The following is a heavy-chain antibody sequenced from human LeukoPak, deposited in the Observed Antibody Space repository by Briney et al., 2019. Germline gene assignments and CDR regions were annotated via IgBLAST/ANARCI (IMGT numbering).Heavy chain of an antibody. CDR1: GFTFSSYG. CDR3: AKEVSDSSGYYET. CDR2: ISCDGSNK. Sequence: GALRLSCAASGFTFSSYGMHWVRQAPGKGLEWVAVISCDGSNKYYADSVKGRFTISRDNSKNTLYLQMNSLRAEDTAVYYCAKEVSDSSGYYETWGQGTLVTVSS. V-gene: IGHV3-30*18. D-gene: IGHD3-22*01. J-gene: IGHJ5*02.